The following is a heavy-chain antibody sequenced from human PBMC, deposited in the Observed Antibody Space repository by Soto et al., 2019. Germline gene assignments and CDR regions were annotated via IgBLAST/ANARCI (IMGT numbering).Heavy chain of an antibody. J-gene: IGHJ4*02. D-gene: IGHD5-18*01. Sequence: SETLSLTCAVYGGSLSGYYWSWIRQPPGKGLEWIGEINHSGSTNYNPSLKSRVTISVDTSKNQFSLKLSSVTAADTAVYYCATVDTAMVNYWGQGTLVTVSS. CDR1: GGSLSGYY. CDR2: INHSGST. V-gene: IGHV4-34*01. CDR3: ATVDTAMVNY.